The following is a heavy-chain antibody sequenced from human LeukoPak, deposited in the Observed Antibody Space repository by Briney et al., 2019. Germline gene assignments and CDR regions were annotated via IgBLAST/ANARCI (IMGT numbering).Heavy chain of an antibody. CDR1: GGSISSYY. D-gene: IGHD2-2*01. Sequence: SETLSLTCTVSGGSISSYYWSWIRQPPGKGLEWIGYIYYSGSTNYNPSLKSRVTISVDTSKNQFSLKLSSVTAADTAVYYCARGLRVPAATVTPHPLGSDWFDPWGQGTLVTVSS. CDR3: ARGLRVPAATVTPHPLGSDWFDP. V-gene: IGHV4-59*01. J-gene: IGHJ5*02. CDR2: IYYSGST.